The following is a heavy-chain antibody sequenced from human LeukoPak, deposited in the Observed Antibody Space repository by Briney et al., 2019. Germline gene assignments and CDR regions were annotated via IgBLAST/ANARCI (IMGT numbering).Heavy chain of an antibody. Sequence: SETLSLTCTVSGGSISSYYWGWIRQPPGKGLEWIGSIYYSGSTYYNPSLKSRVTISVDTSKNQFSLKLSSVTAADTAVYYCARIDYYDSSGYFGVGAFDIWGQGTMVTVSS. CDR1: GGSISSYY. CDR2: IYYSGST. J-gene: IGHJ3*02. V-gene: IGHV4-39*01. CDR3: ARIDYYDSSGYFGVGAFDI. D-gene: IGHD3-22*01.